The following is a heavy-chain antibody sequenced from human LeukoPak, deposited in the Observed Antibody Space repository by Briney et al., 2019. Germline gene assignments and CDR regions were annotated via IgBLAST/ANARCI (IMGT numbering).Heavy chain of an antibody. V-gene: IGHV4-4*02. D-gene: IGHD5-24*01. CDR1: GGSISSSNW. CDR2: IYHSGST. J-gene: IGHJ4*02. Sequence: SGTLSLTCAVSGGSISSSNWWSWVRQPPGKGLEWIGEIYHSGSTNYNPSLKSRVTISVDKSKNQFSLKLSSVTAADTAVYYCARVFADRDAEFDYWGQGTLVTVSS. CDR3: ARVFADRDAEFDY.